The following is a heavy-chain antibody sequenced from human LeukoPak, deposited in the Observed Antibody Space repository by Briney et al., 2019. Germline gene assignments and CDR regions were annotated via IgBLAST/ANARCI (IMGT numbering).Heavy chain of an antibody. CDR2: INHSGST. J-gene: IGHJ5*02. CDR1: GGSFSGYY. D-gene: IGHD3-3*01. Sequence: SETLSLTCAVYGGSFSGYYWSWIRQPPGEGLEWIGEINHSGSTNYNPSLKSRVTISVDTSKNQFSLKLSSVTAADTAVYYCARGQDYDFWSGSDNWFDPWGQGTLVTVSS. CDR3: ARGQDYDFWSGSDNWFDP. V-gene: IGHV4-34*01.